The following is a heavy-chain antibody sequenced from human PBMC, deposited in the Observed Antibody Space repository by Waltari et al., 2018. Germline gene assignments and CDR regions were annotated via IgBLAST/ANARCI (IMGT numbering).Heavy chain of an antibody. CDR2: ISSSSSYI. CDR1: GFTFSSYS. Sequence: EVQLVESGGGLVKPGGSLRLSCAASGFTFSSYSMIWVRQAPGKGLEWVSSISSSSSYIYYADSVKGRFTISRDNAKNSLYLQMNSLRAEDTAVYYCARDEDGDYAYFDYWGQGTLVTVSS. CDR3: ARDEDGDYAYFDY. J-gene: IGHJ4*02. V-gene: IGHV3-21*01. D-gene: IGHD4-17*01.